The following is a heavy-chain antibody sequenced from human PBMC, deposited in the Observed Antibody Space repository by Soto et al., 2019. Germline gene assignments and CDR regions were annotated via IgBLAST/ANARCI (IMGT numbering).Heavy chain of an antibody. J-gene: IGHJ5*02. CDR3: ARTLSSGYYPNWFDP. CDR2: IYPGDSDT. D-gene: IGHD3-22*01. Sequence: PGESLKISCKGSGYSFTSYWIGWVRQMPGKGLEWMGIIYPGDSDTRYSPSFQGQVTISADKSISTAYLQWSSLKASDTAMYYCARTLSSGYYPNWFDPWGQRTLVTVSS. V-gene: IGHV5-51*01. CDR1: GYSFTSYW.